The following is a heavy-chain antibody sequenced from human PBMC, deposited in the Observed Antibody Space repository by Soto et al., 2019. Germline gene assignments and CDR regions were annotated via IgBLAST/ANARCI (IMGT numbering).Heavy chain of an antibody. Sequence: VGSLRLSCAASGFSFSNYGMHWVRQAPGKGLEWVAVISYDGSSKYHADSVKGRFTISRDNSRNTLHLQMNSLRAEDTAVYYCSKDRRGGRAVLDSWGQGTPVTVSS. CDR1: GFSFSNYG. D-gene: IGHD2-8*01. CDR2: ISYDGSSK. V-gene: IGHV3-30*18. CDR3: SKDRRGGRAVLDS. J-gene: IGHJ4*02.